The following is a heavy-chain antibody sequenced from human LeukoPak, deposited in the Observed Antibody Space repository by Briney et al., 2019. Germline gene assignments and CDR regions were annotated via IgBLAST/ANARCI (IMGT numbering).Heavy chain of an antibody. D-gene: IGHD5-12*01. CDR1: GGSYSGYY. V-gene: IGHV4-34*01. CDR2: INHSGST. CDR3: VRHDGRGGATMGAFDS. Sequence: PSETLSLTCAVYGGSYSGYYWSWIRQPPGKGLEWIGEINHSGSTNYNPSLKSRVTISVDTSKNQFSLKLSSVTAADTAVYYCVRHDGRGGATMGAFDSWGQGSLVTVSS. J-gene: IGHJ5*01.